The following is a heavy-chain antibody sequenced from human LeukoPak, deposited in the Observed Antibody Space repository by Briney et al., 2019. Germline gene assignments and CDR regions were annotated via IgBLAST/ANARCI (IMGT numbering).Heavy chain of an antibody. J-gene: IGHJ4*02. CDR2: ISAYNGNT. D-gene: IGHD4-17*01. CDR1: GYTFTSYG. V-gene: IGHV1-18*01. Sequence: ASVKVSCKASGYTFTSYGISWVRQAPGQGLEWMGWISAYNGNTNYAQKLQGRVTMTTDTSTSTAYMELRSLRSDDTAVYYCARGKTYGDYGYYFDYWGQGTLVTVSS. CDR3: ARGKTYGDYGYYFDY.